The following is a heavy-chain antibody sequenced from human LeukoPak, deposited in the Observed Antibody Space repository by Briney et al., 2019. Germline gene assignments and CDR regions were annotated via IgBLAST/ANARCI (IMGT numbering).Heavy chain of an antibody. V-gene: IGHV4-39*01. CDR3: ARRLSWFTVDYFDY. Sequence: PSETLSLTCTVSGGSISSSSYYWGWIRQPPGKGLEWIGSIYYSGSTYYNPSLKSRVTISVDTSKNQFSLKLSSATAADTAVYYCARRLSWFTVDYFDYWGQGTLVTVSS. D-gene: IGHD6-13*01. CDR2: IYYSGST. CDR1: GGSISSSSYY. J-gene: IGHJ4*02.